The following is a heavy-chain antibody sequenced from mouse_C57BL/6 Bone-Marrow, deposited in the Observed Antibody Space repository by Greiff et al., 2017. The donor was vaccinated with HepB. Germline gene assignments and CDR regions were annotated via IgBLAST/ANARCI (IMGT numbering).Heavy chain of an antibody. CDR3: ARGGNYYGSSSYWYFDV. CDR1: GYTFTSYT. V-gene: IGHV1-4*01. Sequence: VQLQESGAELARPGASVKMSCKASGYTFTSYTMHWVKQRPGQGLEWIGYINPSSGYTKYNQKFKDKATLTADQSSSTAYMQLSSLTSEDSAVYYCARGGNYYGSSSYWYFDVWGTGTTVTVSS. D-gene: IGHD1-1*01. CDR2: INPSSGYT. J-gene: IGHJ1*03.